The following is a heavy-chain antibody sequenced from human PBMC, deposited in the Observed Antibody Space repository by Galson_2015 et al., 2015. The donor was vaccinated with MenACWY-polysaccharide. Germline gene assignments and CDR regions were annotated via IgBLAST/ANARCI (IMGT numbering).Heavy chain of an antibody. CDR1: GESFSNYY. V-gene: IGHV4-34*01. J-gene: IGHJ6*02. Sequence: ETLSLTCAVYGESFSNYYWNWIRQAPGTGLEWIGEIDFRGRTRYNPSLKSRVTISVATSKNQFSLHVRSVTAADTAVYFCARPGYCSITICTGHMDVWGQGTPVTVSS. CDR3: ARPGYCSITICTGHMDV. CDR2: IDFRGRT. D-gene: IGHD2-2*01.